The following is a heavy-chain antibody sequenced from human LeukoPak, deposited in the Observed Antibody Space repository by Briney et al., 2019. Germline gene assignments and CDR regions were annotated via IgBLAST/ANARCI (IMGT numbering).Heavy chain of an antibody. J-gene: IGHJ4*02. CDR1: GFNFSDYY. CDR3: VRGKRRFDY. CDR2: ISSSGFST. Sequence: SGGSLRLSCAASGFNFSDYYMSWIRQAPGKGLEWVSYISSSGFSTYYAGSVKGRFTISRDNARNSLYLQMNSLAPEDTALYYCVRGKRRFDYWGQGTLVSVSS. V-gene: IGHV3-11*01.